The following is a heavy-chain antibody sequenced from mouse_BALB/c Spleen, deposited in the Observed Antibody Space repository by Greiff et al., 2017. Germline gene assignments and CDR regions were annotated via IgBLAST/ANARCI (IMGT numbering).Heavy chain of an antibody. CDR3: TRSGDYDDGWFAY. V-gene: IGHV1S81*02. CDR1: GYTFTSYY. J-gene: IGHJ3*01. CDR2: INPSNGGT. D-gene: IGHD2-4*01. Sequence: VQLQESGAELVKPGASVKLSCKASGYTFTSYYMYWVKQRPGQGLEWIGEINPSNGGTNFNEKFKSKATLTVDKSSSTAYMQLSSLTSEDSAVYYCTRSGDYDDGWFAYWGQGTLVTVSA.